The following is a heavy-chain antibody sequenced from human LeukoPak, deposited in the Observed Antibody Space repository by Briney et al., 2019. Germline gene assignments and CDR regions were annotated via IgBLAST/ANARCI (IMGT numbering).Heavy chain of an antibody. Sequence: VSVKVSCKASGYTFTGYYMHWVRQAPGQGLEWMGWINPNSGGTNYAQKFQGWVTMTRDTSISTAYMELSRLRSDDTAVYYCARGGSPEGYYYYGMDVWGQGTTVTVSS. V-gene: IGHV1-2*04. CDR3: ARGGSPEGYYYYGMDV. CDR1: GYTFTGYY. D-gene: IGHD3-10*01. CDR2: INPNSGGT. J-gene: IGHJ6*02.